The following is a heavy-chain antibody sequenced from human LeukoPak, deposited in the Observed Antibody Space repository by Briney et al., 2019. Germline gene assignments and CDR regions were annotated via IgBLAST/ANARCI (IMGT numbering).Heavy chain of an antibody. CDR2: ISSSGSAK. J-gene: IGHJ4*02. CDR1: GFTFSDYE. D-gene: IGHD3-22*01. V-gene: IGHV3-48*03. Sequence: GGSLRLSCAASGFTFSDYEVNWVRQAPGKGLEWVSYISSSGSAKYYADSVKGRFTISRDNAENSLYLQMNSLRAEGTAMYYCARKYYYDSSTYYSFDNWGQGTLVTVSS. CDR3: ARKYYYDSSTYYSFDN.